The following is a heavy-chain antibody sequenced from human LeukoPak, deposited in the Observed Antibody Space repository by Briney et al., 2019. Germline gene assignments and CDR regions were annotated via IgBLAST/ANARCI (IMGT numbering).Heavy chain of an antibody. J-gene: IGHJ4*02. CDR2: IRYDGSNK. CDR3: AKGYYGSGVSLDY. D-gene: IGHD3-10*01. Sequence: PGGSLRLSCAASGFTFSSYGMHWVRQAPGKGLEWVAFIRYDGSNKYYADSVKGRFTISRDNSKNTLYLQMNSLRAEDTAVNYCAKGYYGSGVSLDYWGQGTLVTVSS. CDR1: GFTFSSYG. V-gene: IGHV3-30*02.